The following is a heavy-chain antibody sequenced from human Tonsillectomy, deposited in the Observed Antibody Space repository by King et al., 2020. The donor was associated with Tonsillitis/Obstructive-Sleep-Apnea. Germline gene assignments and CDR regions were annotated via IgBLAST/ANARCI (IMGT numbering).Heavy chain of an antibody. CDR1: GFTFNSYG. Sequence: VQLVESGGGVVQPGRSLRLSCEASGFTFNSYGMHWVRQAPGKGLEWVAVISYDGSSKYHADSVKGRFTISRDNSKNTLYLQMNSLRAEDTAVYYCAKDLDYGDYYYTMDVWGQGTTVTVSS. V-gene: IGHV3-30*18. CDR2: ISYDGSSK. D-gene: IGHD4-17*01. J-gene: IGHJ6*02. CDR3: AKDLDYGDYYYTMDV.